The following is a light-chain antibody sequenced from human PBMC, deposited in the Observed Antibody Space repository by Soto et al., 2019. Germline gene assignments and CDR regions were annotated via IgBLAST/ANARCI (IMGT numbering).Light chain of an antibody. Sequence: ESMLTQSPATLSLSPGERATLSCRASHNVRSKYLTWYQQKPGQAPRLLIYGASLRATGVPDRFSGSGSGTDFTLTISRLEPEDVAVYYCQQFGDSPPAFTFGQGTKLEI. CDR1: HNVRSKY. CDR2: GAS. CDR3: QQFGDSPPAFT. V-gene: IGKV3-20*01. J-gene: IGKJ2*01.